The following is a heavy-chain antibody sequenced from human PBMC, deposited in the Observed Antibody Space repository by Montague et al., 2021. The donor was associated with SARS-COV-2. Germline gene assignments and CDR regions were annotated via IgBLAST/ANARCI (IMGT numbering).Heavy chain of an antibody. V-gene: IGHV4-59*08. CDR1: GGSISSYY. CDR2: IFYSGNT. Sequence: SETLSLICTVSGGSISSYYWSWIRQPPGKGLEWIGYIFYSGNTNYNPSLKSRVTISIDTSKNQFSLKLRSVTAADTAVYYCARHPSYSSGWYDWFDPWGQGTLVTVSS. D-gene: IGHD6-19*01. CDR3: ARHPSYSSGWYDWFDP. J-gene: IGHJ5*02.